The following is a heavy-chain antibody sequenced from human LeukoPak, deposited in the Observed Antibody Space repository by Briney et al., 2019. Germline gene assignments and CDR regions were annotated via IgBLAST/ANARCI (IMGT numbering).Heavy chain of an antibody. D-gene: IGHD3-22*01. J-gene: IGHJ4*02. CDR1: GFTFSSYG. Sequence: GGSLGLSCAASGFTFSSYGMHWVRQAPGKGLEWVAVISYDGSNKYYADSVKGRFTISRDNSKNTLYLQMNSLRAEDTAVYYCANLYYDSSGDDYWGQGTLVTVSS. CDR2: ISYDGSNK. V-gene: IGHV3-30*18. CDR3: ANLYYDSSGDDY.